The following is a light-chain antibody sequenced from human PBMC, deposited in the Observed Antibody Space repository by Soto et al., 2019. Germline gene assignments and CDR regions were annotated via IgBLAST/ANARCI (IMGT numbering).Light chain of an antibody. Sequence: QSVLTQPPSVSXXXGQKVTISCSGSSSNIGNNYVSWYQQLPGTAPKLLIYDNNKRPSGIPDRFSGSKSGTSATLGITGLQTGDEADYYCGTWDSSLSAVVFGGGTKLTVL. V-gene: IGLV1-51*01. J-gene: IGLJ2*01. CDR1: SSNIGNNY. CDR2: DNN. CDR3: GTWDSSLSAVV.